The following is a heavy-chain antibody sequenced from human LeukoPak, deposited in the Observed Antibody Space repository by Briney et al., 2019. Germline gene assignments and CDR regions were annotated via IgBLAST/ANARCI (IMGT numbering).Heavy chain of an antibody. V-gene: IGHV3-21*01. CDR3: ARDEETVAGLNGFDL. CDR1: NFTFSSYS. J-gene: IGHJ4*02. Sequence: PEGSLRLSCAASNFTFSSYSMNWFRQAPGKGLEWVASITSRSTYIFYADSVKGRFTVSRDNAENSLSLQMNSLRAEDTGVYYCARDEETVAGLNGFDLWGQGTLVTVSS. CDR2: ITSRSTYI. D-gene: IGHD6-19*01.